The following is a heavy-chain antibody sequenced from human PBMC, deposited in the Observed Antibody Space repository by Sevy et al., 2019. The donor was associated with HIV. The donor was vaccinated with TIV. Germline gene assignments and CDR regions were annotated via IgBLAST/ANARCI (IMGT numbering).Heavy chain of an antibody. CDR1: GFTFSSNG. J-gene: IGHJ4*02. Sequence: GGSLRLSCAASGFTFSSNGMHWVRQAPGKGLEWVALIRYDGSNKYYADSVKGRFTISRDNSKNTLYMQMNSLRAEDTAVYYCAKDGDYYGSGPFSSWYFDYWGQGTLVTVSS. CDR2: IRYDGSNK. V-gene: IGHV3-30*02. CDR3: AKDGDYYGSGPFSSWYFDY. D-gene: IGHD3-10*01.